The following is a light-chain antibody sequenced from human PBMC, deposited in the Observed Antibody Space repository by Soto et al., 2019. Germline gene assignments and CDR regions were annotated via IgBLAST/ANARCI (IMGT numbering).Light chain of an antibody. CDR1: QGISSY. V-gene: IGKV1-8*01. CDR3: QQYYSYPFT. Sequence: AIRMTQSPSSFSASTGDRVTITCRASQGISSYLAWYQQKPGKAPKLLIYAASTLQSGVPSRFSGSGSGTDFTLTLSCLQSEGFATYYCQQYYSYPFTFGGGTKVEIK. CDR2: AAS. J-gene: IGKJ4*01.